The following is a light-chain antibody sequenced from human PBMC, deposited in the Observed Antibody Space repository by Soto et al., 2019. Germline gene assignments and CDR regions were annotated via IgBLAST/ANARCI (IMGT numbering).Light chain of an antibody. CDR1: QSLVYSDGNTY. J-gene: IGKJ4*01. CDR3: MQGTDWHPFT. CDR2: NVS. Sequence: DVVMTQSPLSLPVTLGQPASISCRSSQSLVYSDGNTYLNWFQQRPGQSPRRLIYNVSNRLSGVPDRFSGSGSCTDLTLLISSVQDAGVWVSYCMQGTDWHPFTFGGGTKVEIK. V-gene: IGKV2-30*01.